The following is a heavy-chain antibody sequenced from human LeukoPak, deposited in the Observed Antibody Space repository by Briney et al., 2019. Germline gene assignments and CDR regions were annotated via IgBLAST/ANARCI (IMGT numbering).Heavy chain of an antibody. Sequence: SVKVSCKASRGTFSSYAISWVRQAPGQGLEWMVRIIPILGIANYAQKFQVRVTITADKSTSTDYMELSRMRSEDTAVYYCARDLDSYGKDYWGQGTLVTVSS. J-gene: IGHJ4*02. D-gene: IGHD5-18*01. CDR3: ARDLDSYGKDY. V-gene: IGHV1-69*04. CDR1: RGTFSSYA. CDR2: IIPILGIA.